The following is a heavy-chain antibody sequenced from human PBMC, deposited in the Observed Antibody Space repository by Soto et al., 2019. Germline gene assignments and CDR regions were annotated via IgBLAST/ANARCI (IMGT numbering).Heavy chain of an antibody. D-gene: IGHD3-16*01. CDR1: AASFSNYY. J-gene: IGHJ4*02. CDR3: ASVTFGGVVLAH. CDR2: IYFNGNT. V-gene: IGHV4-59*01. Sequence: SETLSLTCTVSAASFSNYYWSWIRQPPGKGLEWIGYIYFNGNTNYNPSLKRRVTISIDTSKKQISLNLTSVTDADTAVYYCASVTFGGVVLAHWGQGTQVTVSS.